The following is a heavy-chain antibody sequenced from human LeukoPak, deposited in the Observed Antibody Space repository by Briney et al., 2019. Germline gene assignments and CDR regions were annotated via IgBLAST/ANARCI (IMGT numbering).Heavy chain of an antibody. CDR3: VRDAS. Sequence: GGSLRLSCAVSGVTVSSNHMSWVRQAPGKGLEWVSAICSGGGTYYADSVKGRFTLSRDISKNTLYLQMNSLRAEDTAVYYCVRDASWGQGTLVTVSS. J-gene: IGHJ4*02. V-gene: IGHV3-66*01. CDR2: ICSGGGT. CDR1: GVTVSSNH.